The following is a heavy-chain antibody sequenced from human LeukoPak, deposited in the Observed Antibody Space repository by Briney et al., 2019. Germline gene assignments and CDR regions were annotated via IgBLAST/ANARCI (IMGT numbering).Heavy chain of an antibody. CDR2: ISGSGGST. V-gene: IGHV3-23*01. CDR1: GFTFSSYA. CDR3: AKAKQWLDSAFDY. Sequence: GGSLRLSCAASGFTFSSYAMSWVRQAPGKGPEWVSAISGSGGSTYYADSVKGRFTISRDNSKNTLYLQMNSLRAEDTAVYYCAKAKQWLDSAFDYWGQGTLVTVSS. J-gene: IGHJ4*02. D-gene: IGHD6-19*01.